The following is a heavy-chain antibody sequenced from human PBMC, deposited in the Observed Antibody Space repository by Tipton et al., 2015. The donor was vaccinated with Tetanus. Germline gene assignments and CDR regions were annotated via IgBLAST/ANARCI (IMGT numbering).Heavy chain of an antibody. J-gene: IGHJ6*02. V-gene: IGHV4-30-4*08. CDR2: IYYSGST. Sequence: TLSLTCAVSGGSITSGAYLWGWIRQPPGKGLESIGYIYYSGSTYYNPSLKSRVTISVDTSKNQFSLRLSSVTAADTAVYYCARDRGVRGGYYYYHGMDVWGQGTTVTVSS. CDR3: ARDRGVRGGYYYYHGMDV. D-gene: IGHD3-10*01. CDR1: GGSITSGAYL.